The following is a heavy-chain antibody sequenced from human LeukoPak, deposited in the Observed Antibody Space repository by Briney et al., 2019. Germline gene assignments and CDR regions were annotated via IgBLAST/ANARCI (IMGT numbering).Heavy chain of an antibody. CDR1: GGSFSGYY. J-gene: IGHJ4*02. CDR3: AKGQEGYSRVTVDFDY. D-gene: IGHD6-13*01. V-gene: IGHV4-34*01. Sequence: SETLSLTCAVYGGSFSGYYWSWIRQPPGKGLEWIGEINHSGSTNYNPSLKSRVTISVDTSKNQFSLKLSSVTAADTAVYYCAKGQEGYSRVTVDFDYWGQGTLVTVSS. CDR2: INHSGST.